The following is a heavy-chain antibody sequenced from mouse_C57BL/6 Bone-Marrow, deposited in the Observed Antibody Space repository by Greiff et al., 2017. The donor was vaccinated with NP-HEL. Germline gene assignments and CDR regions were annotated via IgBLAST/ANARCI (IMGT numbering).Heavy chain of an antibody. CDR3: ARSALRYWYFDV. CDR1: GYTFTSYW. J-gene: IGHJ1*03. Sequence: VQLQQPGAELVKPGASVKLSCKASGYTFTSYWMQWVKQRPGQGLEWIGEIDPSDSYTNYNQKFKGKATLTVDTSSSTAYMQLSSLTSEDSAVYYCARSALRYWYFDVWGTGTTVTVSS. V-gene: IGHV1-50*01. CDR2: IDPSDSYT. D-gene: IGHD1-1*01.